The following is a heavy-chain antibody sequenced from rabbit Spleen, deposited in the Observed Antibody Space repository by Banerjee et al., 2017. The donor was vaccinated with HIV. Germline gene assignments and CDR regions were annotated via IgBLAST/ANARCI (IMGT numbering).Heavy chain of an antibody. V-gene: IGHV1S40*01. CDR1: GFSFSSSYY. CDR3: ARGSAAMTMVITGYYLSL. Sequence: QSLEESGGDLVKPGASLTLTCTASGFSFSSSYYMCWVRQAPGKGLEWIACIAGGSSPFPYSATWAKGRFTCSKTSSTTVTLQMTSLTAADTATYFCARGSAAMTMVITGYYLSLWGPGTLVTVS. CDR2: IAGGSSPFP. D-gene: IGHD2-1*01. J-gene: IGHJ4*01.